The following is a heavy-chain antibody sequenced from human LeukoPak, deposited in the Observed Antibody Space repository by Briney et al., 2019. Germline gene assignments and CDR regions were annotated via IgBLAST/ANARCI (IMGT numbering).Heavy chain of an antibody. Sequence: GGSLRLSCAASGFIFSNYWMSWVRQAPGKGLEWVANIKEDESEKYYVDSVKGRFTISRDNAKNSLYLQMRSLRADDTAVYYCARDYGDQGDAFDLWGQGTMVTVSS. D-gene: IGHD3-10*01. CDR1: GFIFSNYW. V-gene: IGHV3-7*01. CDR3: ARDYGDQGDAFDL. CDR2: IKEDESEK. J-gene: IGHJ3*01.